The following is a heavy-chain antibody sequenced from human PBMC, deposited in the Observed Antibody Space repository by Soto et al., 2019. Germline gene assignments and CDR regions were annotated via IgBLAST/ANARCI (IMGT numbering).Heavy chain of an antibody. CDR2: IIPIFGTA. D-gene: IGHD2-2*01. CDR1: GGTFSSYA. V-gene: IGHV1-69*01. CDR3: ARGGDLLGYCSSTSCYFFDY. Sequence: QVQLVQSGAEVKKPRSSVKVSCKASGGTFSSYAISWVRQAPGRGLEWMGGIIPIFGTANYAQKFQGRVTITADESTRTAYMGLSSLRSEDTAVYYCARGGDLLGYCSSTSCYFFDYWGQGTLVTVSS. J-gene: IGHJ4*02.